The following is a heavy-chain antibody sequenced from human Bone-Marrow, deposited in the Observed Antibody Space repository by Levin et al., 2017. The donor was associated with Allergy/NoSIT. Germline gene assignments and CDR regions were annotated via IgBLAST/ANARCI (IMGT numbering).Heavy chain of an antibody. CDR2: IKSKTDGGTT. D-gene: IGHD3-3*01. J-gene: IGHJ6*02. Sequence: GESLKISCAASGFTFSNAWMSWVRQAPGKGLEWVGRIKSKTDGGTTDYAAPVKGRFTISRDDSKNTLYLQMNSLKTEDTAVYYCTTDPVALVGVVNGMDVWGQGTTVTVSS. V-gene: IGHV3-15*01. CDR3: TTDPVALVGVVNGMDV. CDR1: GFTFSNAW.